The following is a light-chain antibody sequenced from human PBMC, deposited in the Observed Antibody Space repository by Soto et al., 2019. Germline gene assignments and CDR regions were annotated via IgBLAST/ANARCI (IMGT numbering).Light chain of an antibody. Sequence: QSVLTQPASVSGSPGQSITIACTGTNRDVGSYNLVSWYQQRPGEAPKLIISEVRNRPSGISYRFTGSKSGNTASLTFSGLQAEDEADYYCSSYTTTSTLVFGGGTKVTVL. V-gene: IGLV2-14*01. CDR1: NRDVGSYNL. CDR2: EVR. J-gene: IGLJ3*02. CDR3: SSYTTTSTLV.